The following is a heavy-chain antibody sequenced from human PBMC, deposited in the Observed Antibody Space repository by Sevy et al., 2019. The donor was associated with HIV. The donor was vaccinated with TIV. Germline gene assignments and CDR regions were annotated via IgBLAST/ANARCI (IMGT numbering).Heavy chain of an antibody. D-gene: IGHD1-1*01. CDR2: IFYNGDT. Sequence: SETLSLTCSVSGDSITTSDYFWAWIRQPPGKGLQWIGTIFYNGDTFYYPSLESRVTMSVDTSRSHFSLNLKSITAADTAVFYCARAKRAMTGTFSFDPWGQGILVTVSS. CDR3: ARAKRAMTGTFSFDP. CDR1: GDSITTSDYF. V-gene: IGHV4-39*02. J-gene: IGHJ5*02.